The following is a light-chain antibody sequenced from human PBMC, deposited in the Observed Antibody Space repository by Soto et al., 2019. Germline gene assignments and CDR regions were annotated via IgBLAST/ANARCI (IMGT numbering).Light chain of an antibody. V-gene: IGLV2-14*01. CDR1: SSDVGTYNH. J-gene: IGLJ1*01. CDR3: CSYTNSSNLV. CDR2: EVS. Sequence: QSALTQPASVSGSPGQSITISCTGTSSDVGTYNHVSWYQQHPGKAPQLIIYEVSNRPSGLSNRFSASKSGNTASLTISGLQAEDEADYYCCSYTNSSNLVFGTGTKVT.